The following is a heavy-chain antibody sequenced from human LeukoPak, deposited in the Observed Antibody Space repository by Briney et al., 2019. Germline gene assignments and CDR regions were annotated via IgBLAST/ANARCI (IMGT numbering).Heavy chain of an antibody. Sequence: ASVKVSCKASGYAFSTYGINWVRQAPGQGLEWMGWINTNNGNTNYAQKFQGRVTMTRDTSTSTAYLELRSLGSDDTAVYYCARKGCFDNCYLFDYWGQGTLVTVSS. CDR1: GYAFSTYG. D-gene: IGHD1-20*01. J-gene: IGHJ4*02. CDR3: ARKGCFDNCYLFDY. CDR2: INTNNGNT. V-gene: IGHV1-18*01.